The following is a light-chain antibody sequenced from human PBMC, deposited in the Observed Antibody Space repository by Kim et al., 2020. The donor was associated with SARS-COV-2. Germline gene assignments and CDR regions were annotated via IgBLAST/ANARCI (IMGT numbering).Light chain of an antibody. J-gene: IGLJ2*01. Sequence: TVTIPCTRSSGAIASNYVQWYQQRPGSAPTTVIYEDNQRLSGVPDRFSGSIDSSSNSASLTISGLKTEDEADYFCQSYDGYNPVVFGGGTQLTVL. CDR1: SGAIASNY. CDR2: EDN. CDR3: QSYDGYNPVV. V-gene: IGLV6-57*03.